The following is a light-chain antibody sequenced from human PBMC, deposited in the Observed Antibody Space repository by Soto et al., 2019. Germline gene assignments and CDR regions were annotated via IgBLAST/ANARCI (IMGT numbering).Light chain of an antibody. CDR1: SSDVGSYNL. CDR3: CSYAGSSTFDV. J-gene: IGLJ1*01. Sequence: QSGLTQPASVSGSPGPSITISCNGNSSDVGSYNLVSWYQQHPGKPPKLMIYEVSKRPSGVSNRFSGSKSGNTASLTISGLQAEDEADYYCCSYAGSSTFDVFGTGTKVPVL. V-gene: IGLV2-23*02. CDR2: EVS.